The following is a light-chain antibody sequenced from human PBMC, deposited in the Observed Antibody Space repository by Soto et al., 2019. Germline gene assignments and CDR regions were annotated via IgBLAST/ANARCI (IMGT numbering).Light chain of an antibody. CDR1: SSNIGAGYD. CDR3: QSYDSSLSDSGV. Sequence: QAVVTQPPSVSGAPGQRVTISCTGSSSNIGAGYDVHWYQQLPGTAPKLLIYGNSNRPSRVPDRFSGSKSGTSASLAITGLQAEDEADYYCQSYDSSLSDSGVFGGGTKLTVL. CDR2: GNS. J-gene: IGLJ3*02. V-gene: IGLV1-40*01.